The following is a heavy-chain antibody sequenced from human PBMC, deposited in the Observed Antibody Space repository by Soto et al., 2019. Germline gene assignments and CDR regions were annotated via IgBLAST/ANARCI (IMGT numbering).Heavy chain of an antibody. V-gene: IGHV4-31*03. CDR1: GGSISSGGYY. Sequence: QVQLQESGPGLVKPSQTLSLTCTVSGGSISSGGYYWSWIRQHPGKGLEWIGYIYYSGSTYYNPSLKSRVTISVDTSKNQFSLKLSSVTAADTAVYYCARDPLPYYYDSSGYTREDAFDIWGQGTMVTVSS. D-gene: IGHD3-22*01. CDR2: IYYSGST. J-gene: IGHJ3*02. CDR3: ARDPLPYYYDSSGYTREDAFDI.